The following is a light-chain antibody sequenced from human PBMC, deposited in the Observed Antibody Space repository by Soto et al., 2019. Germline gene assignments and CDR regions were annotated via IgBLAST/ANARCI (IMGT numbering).Light chain of an antibody. Sequence: EFVLTQSPGTLSLSPGEGATLSCRASQDVSSNYLAWYQQKPGQAPRLLIYGASSRATGIPDRFSGSGSGTYFTVNISRLGPEDCAVYYCQQYGSLPWTFGQGTKVEIK. V-gene: IGKV3-20*01. CDR2: GAS. J-gene: IGKJ1*01. CDR3: QQYGSLPWT. CDR1: QDVSSNY.